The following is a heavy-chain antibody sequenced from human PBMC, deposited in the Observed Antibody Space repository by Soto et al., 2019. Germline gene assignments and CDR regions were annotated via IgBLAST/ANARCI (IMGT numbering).Heavy chain of an antibody. J-gene: IGHJ6*02. V-gene: IGHV4-30-4*01. Sequence: SETLSLTCTVSGGSISSGDYYWSWIRQPPGKGLEWIGHIYYSGSTYYNPSLKSRVTISVDTSKNQFSLKLSSVTAADTAVYYCARDHYVYDILTGYGYYYGMDVWGQGTTVT. CDR2: IYYSGST. D-gene: IGHD3-9*01. CDR1: GGSISSGDYY. CDR3: ARDHYVYDILTGYGYYYGMDV.